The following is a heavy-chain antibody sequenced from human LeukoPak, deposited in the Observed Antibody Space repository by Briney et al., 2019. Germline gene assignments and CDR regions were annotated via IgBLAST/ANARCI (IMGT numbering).Heavy chain of an antibody. Sequence: ASVKVSCKASGYTFTSYDINWVRQATGQGLEWMGWMNPNSGNTGYAQKFQGRVTMTRNTSISTAYMELSSLRSEDTAVYYCARGFNLRGHYYYYGMDVWGQGTTVTVSS. CDR3: ARGFNLRGHYYYYGMDV. CDR1: GYTFTSYD. CDR2: MNPNSGNT. D-gene: IGHD1-14*01. V-gene: IGHV1-8*01. J-gene: IGHJ6*02.